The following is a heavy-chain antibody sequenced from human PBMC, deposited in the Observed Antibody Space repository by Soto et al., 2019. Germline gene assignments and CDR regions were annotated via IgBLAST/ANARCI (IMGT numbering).Heavy chain of an antibody. CDR1: GFTFSSYA. Sequence: QVQLVESGGGVVQPGRSLRLSCAASGFTFSSYAMHWVRQAPGKGLEWVAVISYDGSNKYYADSVKGRFTISRDNSKNXXYLQMNSLRAEDTAVYYCARVQVTVTTLGGYGMDVWGQGTTVTVSS. J-gene: IGHJ6*02. CDR3: ARVQVTVTTLGGYGMDV. D-gene: IGHD4-17*01. V-gene: IGHV3-30-3*01. CDR2: ISYDGSNK.